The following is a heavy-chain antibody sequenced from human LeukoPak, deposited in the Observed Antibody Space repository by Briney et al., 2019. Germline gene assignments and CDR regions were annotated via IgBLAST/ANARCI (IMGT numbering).Heavy chain of an antibody. D-gene: IGHD2-2*01. J-gene: IGHJ4*02. CDR3: ARALFGRARVPAAADY. CDR2: ISAYNGNT. CDR1: DYTFTSYG. Sequence: ASVKVSCKASDYTFTSYGISWVRQAPGQGLEWMGWISAYNGNTNYAQKLQGRVTMTTDTSTSTAYMELRSLRSDDTAVYYCARALFGRARVPAAADYWGQGTLVTVSS. V-gene: IGHV1-18*01.